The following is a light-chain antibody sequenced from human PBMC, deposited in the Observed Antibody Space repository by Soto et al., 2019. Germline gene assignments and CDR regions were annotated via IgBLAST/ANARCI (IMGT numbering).Light chain of an antibody. CDR2: EVS. Sequence: QSALTQPASVSGSPGQSITISCTGTSSDVGGYNYVSWYQQHPGKAPKLMIYEVSNRPSGVSNRFSRSKSGNTASLTISGLQAEDEADYYCSSFTSSNTWMFGGGTKLTVL. CDR3: SSFTSSNTWM. J-gene: IGLJ3*02. CDR1: SSDVGGYNY. V-gene: IGLV2-14*01.